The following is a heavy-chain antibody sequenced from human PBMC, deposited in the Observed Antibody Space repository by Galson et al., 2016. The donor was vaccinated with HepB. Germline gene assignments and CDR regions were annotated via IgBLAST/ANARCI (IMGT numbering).Heavy chain of an antibody. CDR1: GFTFDTFW. D-gene: IGHD6-19*01. V-gene: IGHV3-74*01. CDR3: ARSQFGSTSGWIFDY. CDR2: LKSDGTGT. Sequence: LRLSCAASGFTFDTFWMHWFRQVPGKGLMWVARLKSDGTGTSYAESVKGRFTISRDNAKSTVCLQMNSLRVDDTALYFCARSQFGSTSGWIFDYWGQGTLVTVSS. J-gene: IGHJ4*02.